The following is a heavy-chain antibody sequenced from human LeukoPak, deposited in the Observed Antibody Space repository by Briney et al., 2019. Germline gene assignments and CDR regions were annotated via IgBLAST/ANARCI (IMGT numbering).Heavy chain of an antibody. CDR2: IGPTGSDR. CDR3: ATETNGRHYDY. D-gene: IGHD1-14*01. J-gene: IGHJ4*02. V-gene: IGHV3-21*06. Sequence: GGSLRLSCTASGLTFSTSGFNWVRQAPGKGLEWVASIGPTGSDRYHADSIKGRFTISRDNANDFLYLQMNSLRAEDTAVYYCATETNGRHYDYWGQGTLLTVSS. CDR1: GLTFSTSG.